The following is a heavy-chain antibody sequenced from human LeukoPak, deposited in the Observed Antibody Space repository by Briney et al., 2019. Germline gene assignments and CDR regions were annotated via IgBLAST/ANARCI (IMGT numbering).Heavy chain of an antibody. D-gene: IGHD1-26*01. CDR1: EFTFSGYG. V-gene: IGHV3-33*01. Sequence: PGGSLRLSCAASEFTFSGYGMHWVRQAPGKGLEWVAVIWYDGSDTYYADSVKGRFTISRDNSKNTLFLQMNSLRAEDTAVYYCARDLVVGTTGLDYWGQGTLVTVSS. CDR2: IWYDGSDT. CDR3: ARDLVVGTTGLDY. J-gene: IGHJ4*02.